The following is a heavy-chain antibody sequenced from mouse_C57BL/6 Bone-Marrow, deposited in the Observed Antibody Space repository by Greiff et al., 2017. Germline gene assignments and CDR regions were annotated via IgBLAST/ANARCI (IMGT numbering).Heavy chain of an antibody. Sequence: VQLQQSGPELVKPGASVKISCKASGYSFTGYFMNWVKQSHGKSLEWIGSINPYSGDTFYTQKFKGKATLTVDKSSSTAHMQLMSLTSEDFAVYYCARGYGSSPVDFDYWGQGTSLTVSS. CDR1: GYSFTGYF. CDR3: ARGYGSSPVDFDY. V-gene: IGHV1-37*01. CDR2: INPYSGDT. J-gene: IGHJ2*02. D-gene: IGHD1-1*01.